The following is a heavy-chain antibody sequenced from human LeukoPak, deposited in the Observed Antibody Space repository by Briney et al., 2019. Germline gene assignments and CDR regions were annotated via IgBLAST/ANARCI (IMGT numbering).Heavy chain of an antibody. CDR1: GFTFSSYA. D-gene: IGHD3-9*01. CDR2: ISGSGGST. CDR3: AKGGNFDWFLFDY. Sequence: GGSLRLSCAASGFTFSSYAMSWVRQAPGKGLEWVSAISGSGGSTYYADSVKGRFTISRDNSKNTLYPQMNSLRAEDTAVYYCAKGGNFDWFLFDYWGQGTLVTVSS. V-gene: IGHV3-23*01. J-gene: IGHJ4*02.